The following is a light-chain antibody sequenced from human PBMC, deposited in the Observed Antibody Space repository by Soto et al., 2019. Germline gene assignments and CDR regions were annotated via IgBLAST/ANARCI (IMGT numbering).Light chain of an antibody. J-gene: IGKJ3*01. CDR3: QCYGSSVPIT. Sequence: EIVLTQSPGTLSLSPGKRATLSCRASQTISSSSLAWYQQRPGQAPRLLIYGASSRATGIPDRFSGRGSGTDFALTISRLEPEDFAVYYCQCYGSSVPITFGPGTKVDIK. V-gene: IGKV3-20*01. CDR1: QTISSSS. CDR2: GAS.